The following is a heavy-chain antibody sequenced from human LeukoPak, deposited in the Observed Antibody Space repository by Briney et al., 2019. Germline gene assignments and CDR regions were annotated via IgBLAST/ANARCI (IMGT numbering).Heavy chain of an antibody. CDR2: IYSGGST. J-gene: IGHJ4*02. CDR3: AKGHYYGSGSLDY. V-gene: IGHV3-53*01. Sequence: GGSLRLSCAASGFTVSSNYMSWVRQAPGKGLEWVSVIYSGGSTYYADSVKGRFTISRDNSKNTLYVQMNSLRAEDTAVYYCAKGHYYGSGSLDYWGQGTLVTVSS. CDR1: GFTVSSNY. D-gene: IGHD3-10*01.